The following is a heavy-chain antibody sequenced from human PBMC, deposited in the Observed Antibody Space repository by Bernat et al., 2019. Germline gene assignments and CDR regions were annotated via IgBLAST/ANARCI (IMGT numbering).Heavy chain of an antibody. Sequence: EVQLVESGGGLVQPGGFLRLSCAASGFTFSNYWMSWVRQAPGKGLEWVGNIKKDGSEKYYVDSVMGRFTISRDNAKNSLYLQMNSLRAEDTAVYYCTRDLDIVRVFVGYDAFDIWGQGTMGSVS. D-gene: IGHD2/OR15-2a*01. V-gene: IGHV3-7*01. CDR3: TRDLDIVRVFVGYDAFDI. CDR2: IKKDGSEK. CDR1: GFTFSNYW. J-gene: IGHJ3*02.